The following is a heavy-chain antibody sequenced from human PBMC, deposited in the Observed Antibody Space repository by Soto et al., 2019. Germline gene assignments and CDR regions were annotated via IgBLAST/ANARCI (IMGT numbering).Heavy chain of an antibody. CDR1: GFTFSSYS. J-gene: IGHJ4*02. D-gene: IGHD2-15*01. CDR3: AKDPTVSLRGSDI. CDR2: ISYTGGST. V-gene: IGHV3-23*04. Sequence: EVQLVESGGGLVQPGGSLRLSCAASGFTFSSYSMNWVRQAPGKGLEWVSTISYTGGSTYYADSVKGRFTISRDNSKNTLFLQMDSLRDEDTGVYYCAKDPTVSLRGSDIWGQGNLVTVSS.